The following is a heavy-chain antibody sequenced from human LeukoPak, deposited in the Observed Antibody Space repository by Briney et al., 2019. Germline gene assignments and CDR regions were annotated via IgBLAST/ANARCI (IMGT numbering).Heavy chain of an antibody. CDR1: GGSFSGYY. J-gene: IGHJ4*02. CDR2: INHSGST. V-gene: IGHV4-34*01. D-gene: IGHD3-22*01. Sequence: PSETLSLTCAVYGGSFSGYYWSWIRQPPGKGLEWIGEINHSGSTNYNPSLKSRVTISVDTSKNQLSLKLSSVTAADTAVYYCARRPIFYYDSSGLSPFDYWGQGTLVTVSS. CDR3: ARRPIFYYDSSGLSPFDY.